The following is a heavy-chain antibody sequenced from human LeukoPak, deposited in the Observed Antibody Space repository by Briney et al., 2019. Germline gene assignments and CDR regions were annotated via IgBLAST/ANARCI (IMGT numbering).Heavy chain of an antibody. V-gene: IGHV4-4*02. CDR2: VHLDGRT. CDR1: GGSVINTNW. CDR3: AREGGFYRPLDY. Sequence: SETLSLTRGVSGGSVINTNWWTWVRQPPGKGLECIGEVHLDGRTNYNPSLDSRLTMSVDVSENQVSLKLTSVTAADTAVYYCAREGGFYRPLDYSGQGTLVTVSS. J-gene: IGHJ4*02. D-gene: IGHD3-3*01.